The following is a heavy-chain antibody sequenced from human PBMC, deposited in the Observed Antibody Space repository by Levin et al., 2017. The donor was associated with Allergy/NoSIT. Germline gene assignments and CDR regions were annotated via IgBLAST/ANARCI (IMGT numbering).Heavy chain of an antibody. J-gene: IGHJ6*03. Sequence: GGSLRLSCAASGFTFSNAWMSWVRQAPGKGLEWVGRIKSKTDGGTTDYAAPVKGRFTISRDDSKNTLYLQMNSLKTEDTAVYYCWGYSSGWPPKDAYYYYYMDVWGKGTTVTVSS. V-gene: IGHV3-15*01. D-gene: IGHD6-19*01. CDR3: WGYSSGWPPKDAYYYYYMDV. CDR2: IKSKTDGGTT. CDR1: GFTFSNAW.